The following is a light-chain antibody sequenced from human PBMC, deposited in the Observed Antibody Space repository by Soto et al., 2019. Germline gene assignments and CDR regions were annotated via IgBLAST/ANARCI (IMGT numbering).Light chain of an antibody. CDR2: GAS. CDR3: QQLNSYPLT. CDR1: ETVRSN. V-gene: IGKV3-15*01. Sequence: IVMTQSPATLSVSPGERATLSCRASETVRSNVAWFQQKPGQAPRLLIFGASTRATGIPTRFTGSGSGTEFTLTIDSLQPEDFATYYCQQLNSYPLTFGGGTKVEIK. J-gene: IGKJ4*01.